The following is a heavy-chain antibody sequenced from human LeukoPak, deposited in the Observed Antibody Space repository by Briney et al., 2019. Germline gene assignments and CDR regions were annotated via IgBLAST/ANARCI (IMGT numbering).Heavy chain of an antibody. D-gene: IGHD5-12*01. CDR3: ARERPSHTVVARGAFDI. Sequence: GGSLRLSCAASGFSVRNSDMLWVRQAPGKGLHWVSVINVDGFTTVYADSVKGRFTMSRDNSKNMVYLQLNSLRDEDTAIYYCARERPSHTVVARGAFDIWGQGTMVTVSS. V-gene: IGHV3-23*01. J-gene: IGHJ3*02. CDR1: GFSVRNSD. CDR2: INVDGFTT.